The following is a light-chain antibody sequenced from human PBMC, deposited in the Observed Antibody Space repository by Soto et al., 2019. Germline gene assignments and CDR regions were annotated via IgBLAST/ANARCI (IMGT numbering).Light chain of an antibody. V-gene: IGLV2-11*01. CDR3: CSYAGSYTWV. CDR2: DVS. CDR1: NSDVGAYNY. J-gene: IGLJ3*02. Sequence: QSVLTQPRSVSGSPGQSVTTSCTGTNSDVGAYNYDSWYQQHPGKAPKLMLYDVSRRPSGVPDRFSGSKSGNTASLTISGLQAEDEADYYCCSYAGSYTWVFGGGTKLTVL.